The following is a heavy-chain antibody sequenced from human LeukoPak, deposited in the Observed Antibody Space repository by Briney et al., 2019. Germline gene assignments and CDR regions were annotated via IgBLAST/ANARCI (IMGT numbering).Heavy chain of an antibody. CDR2: MYYSGST. CDR1: GGSISNYY. J-gene: IGHJ6*02. V-gene: IGHV4-59*01. CDR3: AGRNRGYSGYDKGMDV. D-gene: IGHD5-12*01. Sequence: SETLSLTCTVSGGSISNYYWSWIRQPPGKGLEWIGYMYYSGSTNYNPSLKSRVTISVDTSKNQFSLKLSSVTAADTAVYYCAGRNRGYSGYDKGMDVWGQGTTVTVSS.